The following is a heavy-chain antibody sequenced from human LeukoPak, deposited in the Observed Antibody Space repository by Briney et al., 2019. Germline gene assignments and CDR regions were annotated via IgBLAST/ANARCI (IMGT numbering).Heavy chain of an antibody. CDR3: ARGVARTYYSDTSGYAAADY. V-gene: IGHV4-34*01. J-gene: IGHJ4*02. D-gene: IGHD3-22*01. CDR1: GESFSGYY. CDR2: INHSGST. Sequence: PSGTLSLTCAVYGESFSGYYWSWIRQPPGKGLEWIGEINHSGSTNYNPSLKSRVTISVDTSKNQFSLKLSSVTAADTAVYYCARGVARTYYSDTSGYAAADYWGQGTLVTVSP.